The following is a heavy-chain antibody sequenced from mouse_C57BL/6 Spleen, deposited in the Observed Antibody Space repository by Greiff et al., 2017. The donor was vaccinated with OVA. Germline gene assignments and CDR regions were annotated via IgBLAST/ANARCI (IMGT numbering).Heavy chain of an antibody. D-gene: IGHD2-3*01. CDR2: INYDGSST. J-gene: IGHJ3*01. Sequence: EVQRVESEGGLVQPGSSMKLSCTASGFTFSDYYMAWVRQVPEKGLEWVANINYDGSSTYYLDSLKSRFIISRDNAKNILYLQMSSLKSEDTATYYWARGWDWFAYWGQGTLVTVSA. V-gene: IGHV5-16*01. CDR3: ARGWDWFAY. CDR1: GFTFSDYY.